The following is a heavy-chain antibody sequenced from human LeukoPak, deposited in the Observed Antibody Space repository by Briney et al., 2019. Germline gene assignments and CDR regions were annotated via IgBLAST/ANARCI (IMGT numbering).Heavy chain of an antibody. CDR3: AQDLAWGAFDH. CDR2: IQENGNEK. Sequence: GGSLRLSCAASEFTFSIYWMSWVRQAPGKGLEWVANIQENGNEKSYVDSVKGRFTISRDNAKNSLYLQMNSLRAEDTAVYYCAQDLAWGAFDHWGQGTLVTVSS. D-gene: IGHD7-27*01. J-gene: IGHJ4*02. CDR1: EFTFSIYW. V-gene: IGHV3-7*01.